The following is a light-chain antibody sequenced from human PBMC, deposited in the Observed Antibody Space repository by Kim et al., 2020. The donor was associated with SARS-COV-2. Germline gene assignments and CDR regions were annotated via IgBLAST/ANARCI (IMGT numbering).Light chain of an antibody. CDR1: QMFSSSY. Sequence: PGERATPSSRAIQMFSSSYLAWYQQKPGQAPRLLIYGASSRATGIPDRFSGSGSGTDFTLTISRLESEDFAVYYCQQYGSSPRTFGQGTKVDIK. CDR2: GAS. CDR3: QQYGSSPRT. V-gene: IGKV3-20*01. J-gene: IGKJ1*01.